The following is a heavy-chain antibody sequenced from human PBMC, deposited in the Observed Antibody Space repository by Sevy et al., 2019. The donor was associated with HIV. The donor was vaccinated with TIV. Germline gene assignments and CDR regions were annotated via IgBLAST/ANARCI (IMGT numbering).Heavy chain of an antibody. D-gene: IGHD1-26*01. V-gene: IGHV3-53*01. CDR3: ARRLGAVDDAFDI. Sequence: GGSLRLSCAASGFGVSRSAMNWARQAPGKGLEWVSAIYSGGTPYYADSVKGRFTISRDNSKNTLYLQMNSLSPEETAVYYCARRLGAVDDAFDIWGQGTMVTVSS. J-gene: IGHJ3*02. CDR1: GFGVSRSA. CDR2: IYSGGTP.